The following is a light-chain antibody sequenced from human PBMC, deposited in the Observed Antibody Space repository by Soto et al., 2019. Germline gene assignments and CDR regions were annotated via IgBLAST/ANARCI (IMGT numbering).Light chain of an antibody. CDR2: DAS. Sequence: DIQMTQSPSSLSASVGDRVTITCQASQDISNYLNWYQQKPGKAPKLLIFDASNVETGVPSRFSGSGSGTDFTVTIHSLQPEDASTYYCQQYEDLPLTFGGGTKVGIK. J-gene: IGKJ4*01. CDR3: QQYEDLPLT. CDR1: QDISNY. V-gene: IGKV1-33*01.